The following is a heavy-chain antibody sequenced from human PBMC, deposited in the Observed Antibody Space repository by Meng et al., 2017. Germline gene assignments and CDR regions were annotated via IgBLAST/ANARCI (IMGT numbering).Heavy chain of an antibody. CDR3: ARDEDISAAGKLFGDY. V-gene: IGHV1-2*06. CDR2: IDPNNDHT. D-gene: IGHD6-13*01. J-gene: IGHJ4*02. Sequence: QVQQVQSGPEVTKPGASVKLSCKPSGYTFAAYWIHWLRQAPGQGLEWMGRIDPNNDHTQYAQNFQGRVTMTSDTSISTVYMELNGLRSDDTAVYYCARDEDISAAGKLFGDYWGQGTLVTVSS. CDR1: GYTFAAYW.